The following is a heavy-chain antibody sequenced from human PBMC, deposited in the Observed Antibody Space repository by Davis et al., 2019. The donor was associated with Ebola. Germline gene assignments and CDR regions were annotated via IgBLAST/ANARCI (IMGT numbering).Heavy chain of an antibody. J-gene: IGHJ5*02. V-gene: IGHV5-51*01. CDR1: GYSFTSYW. CDR2: IYPGDSDT. D-gene: IGHD3-10*02. Sequence: PGGSLRLSCKGSGYSFTSYWIGWVRQMPGKGLGWMGIIYPGDSDTRYSPSFQGQVTISADKSISTAYLQWSSLKASDTAMYYCARRGSTMFNWFDPWGQGTLVTVSS. CDR3: ARRGSTMFNWFDP.